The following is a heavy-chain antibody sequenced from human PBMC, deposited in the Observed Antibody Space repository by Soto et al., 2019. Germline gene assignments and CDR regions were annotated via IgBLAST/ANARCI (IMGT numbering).Heavy chain of an antibody. CDR2: ISAYNGDT. V-gene: IGHV1-18*01. J-gene: IGHJ6*03. Sequence: ASVKVSCKASGYTFTNYGITWVLQAPGQGLEWMGWISAYNGDTHYTQRLQGRVTMTTDTSTSTAYMELRGLRSDDTAVYYCARVRQRVGYFYYYMDVWGKGTTVTVSS. D-gene: IGHD6-6*01. CDR3: ARVRQRVGYFYYYMDV. CDR1: GYTFTNYG.